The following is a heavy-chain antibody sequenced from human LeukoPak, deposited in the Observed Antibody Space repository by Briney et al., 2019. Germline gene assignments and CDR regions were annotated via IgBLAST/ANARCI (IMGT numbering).Heavy chain of an antibody. V-gene: IGHV3-30*02. CDR2: IRYDGSNK. D-gene: IGHD2-15*01. Sequence: GGSLRLSCAASEFTFSSYGMHWVRQAPGKGLEWVAFIRYDGSNKFYADSVKGRFTISRDNSKNTMYLQMNSLRAEDTAVYYCARGSGDAFDIWGQGTMVTVSS. J-gene: IGHJ3*02. CDR3: ARGSGDAFDI. CDR1: EFTFSSYG.